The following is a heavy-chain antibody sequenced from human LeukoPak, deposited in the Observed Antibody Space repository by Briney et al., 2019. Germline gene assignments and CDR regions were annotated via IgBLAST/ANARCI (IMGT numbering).Heavy chain of an antibody. CDR1: GGSISSGGYS. Sequence: PSETLSLTCAVSGGSISSGGYSWSWIRQPPGKGLEWIGYIYYSGSTYYNPSLKSRVTISVDTSKNQFSLKLRSVTAADTAVYYCAXTTEGYAGGPGYSYYYYMDVWGKGTTVTISS. J-gene: IGHJ6*03. CDR2: IYYSGST. D-gene: IGHD5-12*01. V-gene: IGHV4-30-4*07. CDR3: AXTTEGYAGGPGYSYYYYMDV.